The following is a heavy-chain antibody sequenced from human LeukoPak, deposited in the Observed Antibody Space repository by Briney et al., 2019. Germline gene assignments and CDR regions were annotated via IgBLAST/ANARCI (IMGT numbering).Heavy chain of an antibody. CDR1: GGSISSSSYY. J-gene: IGHJ4*02. D-gene: IGHD3-22*01. Sequence: PSETLSLTCTVSGGSISSSSYYWGWIRQPPGKGLEWTGSIYYSGSTYYNPSLKSRVTISVDTSKNQFSLKLSSVTAADTAVYYCARSDSSGYFYYFDYWGQGTLVTVSS. CDR3: ARSDSSGYFYYFDY. CDR2: IYYSGST. V-gene: IGHV4-39*01.